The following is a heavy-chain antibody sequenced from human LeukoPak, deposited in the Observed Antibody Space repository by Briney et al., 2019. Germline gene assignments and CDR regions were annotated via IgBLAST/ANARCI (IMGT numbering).Heavy chain of an antibody. J-gene: IGHJ6*03. CDR1: GYTLTELS. CDR3: ARELQDGYYYYYYMSG. V-gene: IGHV1-24*01. CDR2: FDPEDGET. Sequence: ASVKVSCKVSGYTLTELSMHWVRQAPGRGLEWMGGFDPEDGETIYAQKFQGRVTMTEDTSTDTAYMELSSLRSEDTAVYYCARELQDGYYYYYYMSGWDKGTTVSVYS.